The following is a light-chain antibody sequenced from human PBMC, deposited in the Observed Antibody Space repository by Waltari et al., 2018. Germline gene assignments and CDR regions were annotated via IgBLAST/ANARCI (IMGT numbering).Light chain of an antibody. CDR1: QGIATW. CDR3: QQGNSFPPT. Sequence: DIQMTQSPSSVSASVGDKVTITCRASQGIATWLAWYQQKPGKAPKVLIYGASTLLTGVPSRFSGSGSGTVFTLTITGLQPEDFATYFCQQGNSFPPTFGQGTRVEV. J-gene: IGKJ1*01. V-gene: IGKV1-12*01. CDR2: GAS.